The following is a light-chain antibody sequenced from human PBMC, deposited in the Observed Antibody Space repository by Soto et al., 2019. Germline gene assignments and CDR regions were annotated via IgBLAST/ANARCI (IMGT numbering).Light chain of an antibody. Sequence: QSVLTQTPSASGTPGQRVTISCCGSSSNIGSNTVNWYQQLPGTAPKLLIYSNNQRPSGVPDRFSGSKSGTSASLAISGLQSEDEADYYCAAWDDSLNGYVFGTGTKV. CDR3: AAWDDSLNGYV. CDR2: SNN. V-gene: IGLV1-44*01. J-gene: IGLJ1*01. CDR1: SSNIGSNT.